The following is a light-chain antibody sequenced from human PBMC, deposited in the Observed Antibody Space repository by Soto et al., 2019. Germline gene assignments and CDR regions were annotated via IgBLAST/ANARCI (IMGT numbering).Light chain of an antibody. V-gene: IGLV2-14*01. CDR3: SSYSSTTTL. Sequence: QSALTQPASVSGSPGQSITISCSGISPDFGVSWYQHFPGKSPKLLIFKVSNRPSGVSTRFSGSKSGNMAFLTISVLQSEDEGLYHCSSYSSTTTLFGGGTKLTVL. CDR1: SPDFG. J-gene: IGLJ2*01. CDR2: KVS.